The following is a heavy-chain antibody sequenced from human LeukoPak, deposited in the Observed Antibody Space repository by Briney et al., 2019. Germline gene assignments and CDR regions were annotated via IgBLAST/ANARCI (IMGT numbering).Heavy chain of an antibody. CDR2: IHTSGRT. Sequence: PSQTLSLTCTVSGGSISGGNYWNWIRQPAGKGLEWIGHIHTSGRTSYKSSLKSRVTISVDTSKNQFSLKLSSVTAADTAVYYCARGNDILTGAWPNDYWGQGTLVTVSS. D-gene: IGHD3-9*01. J-gene: IGHJ4*02. CDR3: ARGNDILTGAWPNDY. CDR1: GGSISGGNY. V-gene: IGHV4-61*09.